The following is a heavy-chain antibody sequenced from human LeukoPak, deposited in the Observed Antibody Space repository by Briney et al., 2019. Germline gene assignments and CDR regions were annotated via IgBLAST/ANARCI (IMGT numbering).Heavy chain of an antibody. CDR1: GGSLSSYY. CDR2: ISYSGST. CDR3: ARGYSSSSGRPDY. Sequence: PSETLSLTCTVSGGSLSSYYWSWIRQPPGKGLEWIGYISYSGSTNYNPSLKSRVTISVDTSKKQFSLKLSSVTAADTAVYYCARGYSSSSGRPDYWGQGTLVTVSS. V-gene: IGHV4-59*08. J-gene: IGHJ4*02. D-gene: IGHD6-6*01.